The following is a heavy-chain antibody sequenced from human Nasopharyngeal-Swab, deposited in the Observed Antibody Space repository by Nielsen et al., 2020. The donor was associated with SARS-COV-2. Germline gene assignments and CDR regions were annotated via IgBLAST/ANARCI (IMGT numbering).Heavy chain of an antibody. D-gene: IGHD3-22*01. V-gene: IGHV3-30*03. Sequence: GGSLRLSCAASGFTFSSYGMHWVRQAPGKGLEWVAVISYDGSNKYYADSVKGRFTISRDNSKNTLYLQMNSLRAEDTAVYYCARGGNYYDSSGYVYYYYGMDVWGQGTTVTVSS. CDR2: ISYDGSNK. CDR1: GFTFSSYG. CDR3: ARGGNYYDSSGYVYYYYGMDV. J-gene: IGHJ6*02.